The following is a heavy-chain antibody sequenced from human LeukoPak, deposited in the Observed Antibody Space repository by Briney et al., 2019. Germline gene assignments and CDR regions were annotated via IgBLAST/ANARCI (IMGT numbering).Heavy chain of an antibody. V-gene: IGHV1-18*01. CDR3: ARELRGPTLQGINWFDP. J-gene: IGHJ5*02. Sequence: ASVKVSCKASGYTFTSYGISWVRQAPGQGLEWMGWISAYNGNTNYAQKLQGRVTMTTDTSTSTAYMELRSLRSDDTAVYYCARELRGPTLQGINWFDPWGQGTLVTVSS. CDR2: ISAYNGNT. CDR1: GYTFTSYG. D-gene: IGHD5-24*01.